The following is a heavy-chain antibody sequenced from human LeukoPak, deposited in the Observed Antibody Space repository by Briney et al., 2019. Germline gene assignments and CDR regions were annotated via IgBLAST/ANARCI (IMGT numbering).Heavy chain of an antibody. CDR1: GYSFTSYW. V-gene: IGHV5-51*01. CDR2: TCPGGSDT. Sequence: GESLKISCKGSGYSFTSYWIAWVRQMPGKGLEWMGITCPGGSDTRYSPSFQGQVTISVDKSINTAYLQWSSLKASDTAMYYCARLYCSGSTCYMGVDYWGQGTLVTVSS. D-gene: IGHD2-15*01. J-gene: IGHJ4*02. CDR3: ARLYCSGSTCYMGVDY.